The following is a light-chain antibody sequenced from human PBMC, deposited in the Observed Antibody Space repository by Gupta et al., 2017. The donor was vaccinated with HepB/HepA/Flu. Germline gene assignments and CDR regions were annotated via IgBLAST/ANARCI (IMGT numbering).Light chain of an antibody. CDR1: QDISNY. V-gene: IGKV1-33*01. CDR2: EAS. J-gene: IGKJ5*01. Sequence: QMPPSPSSLSASVGDRVTITCPASQDISNYLNWYQQKPGKAPKLLIYEASNLETGVPARFSGSGSGTDLTLTISSLQAEDMATYYCQQYDNLPITFGQGTRLEIK. CDR3: QQYDNLPIT.